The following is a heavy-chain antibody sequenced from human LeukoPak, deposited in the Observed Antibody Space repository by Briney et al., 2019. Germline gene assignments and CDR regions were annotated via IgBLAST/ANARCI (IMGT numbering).Heavy chain of an antibody. Sequence: EASVKVSCKASGGTFSSYAISWVRQAPGQGLEWMGGIIPIFGTANYAQKFQGRVTITADESTSTAYMELSSLRSEDTAVYYCARTIFGVVYDWFDPWGQGTLVTVSS. CDR2: IIPIFGTA. CDR3: ARTIFGVVYDWFDP. CDR1: GGTFSSYA. J-gene: IGHJ5*02. V-gene: IGHV1-69*13. D-gene: IGHD3-3*01.